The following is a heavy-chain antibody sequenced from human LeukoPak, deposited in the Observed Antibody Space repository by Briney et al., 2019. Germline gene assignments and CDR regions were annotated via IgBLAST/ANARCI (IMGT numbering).Heavy chain of an antibody. CDR3: TADRGSGNYYDF. J-gene: IGHJ4*02. D-gene: IGHD3-10*01. V-gene: IGHV4-38-2*02. Sequence: SETLSLTCTVTGYSISSNYYWSWVRQPPGRRLEWIATIHHSGRTFYNPSLKSRVTISVDTSKNQFSLKLNSVTAADAAIYYCTADRGSGNYYDFWGQGALVTVSS. CDR2: IHHSGRT. CDR1: GYSISSNYY.